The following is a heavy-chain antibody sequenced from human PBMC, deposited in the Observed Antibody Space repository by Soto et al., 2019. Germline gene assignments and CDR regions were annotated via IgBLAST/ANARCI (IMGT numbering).Heavy chain of an antibody. CDR3: ARGYSSSRDLGY. J-gene: IGHJ4*02. V-gene: IGHV3-33*01. D-gene: IGHD6-13*01. Sequence: QVQLVESGGGVVQPGTSLRLSCAASGFSFSSYDIHWVRQAPGKGLEWVAVIWYDGSNKYYADSVKGRFIISRDNSKNTLYLGMNSLRADDTAVYYCARGYSSSRDLGYWGQGTLVTVSS. CDR2: IWYDGSNK. CDR1: GFSFSSYD.